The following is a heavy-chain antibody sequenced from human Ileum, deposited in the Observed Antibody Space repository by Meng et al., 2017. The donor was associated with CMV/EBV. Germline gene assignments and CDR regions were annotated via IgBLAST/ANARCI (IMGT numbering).Heavy chain of an antibody. V-gene: IGHV1-46*01. Sequence: ASVKVSCKASGYTFTSYYMHWVRQAPGQGLEWMGIINPSGGSTSYAQKFQGRVTMTRDTSTSTVYMELSSLRSEDTAVYYCARPITMIVVVSSGGFDYWGQGTLVTVSS. CDR1: GYTFTSYY. CDR2: INPSGGST. D-gene: IGHD3-22*01. J-gene: IGHJ4*02. CDR3: ARPITMIVVVSSGGFDY.